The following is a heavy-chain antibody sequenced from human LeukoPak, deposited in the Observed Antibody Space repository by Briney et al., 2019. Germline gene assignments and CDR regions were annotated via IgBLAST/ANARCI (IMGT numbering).Heavy chain of an antibody. J-gene: IGHJ6*02. CDR3: ARDSQGYSSSWYGTEDYYYGMDV. D-gene: IGHD6-13*01. V-gene: IGHV3-7*01. Sequence: GGSLRLSCAASGFTFSSYWMSWVRQAPGKGLEWVANIKQDGSEKYYVDSVKGRFTISRDNAENSLYLQMNSLRAEDAAVYYCARDSQGYSSSWYGTEDYYYGMDVWGQGTTVTVSS. CDR1: GFTFSSYW. CDR2: IKQDGSEK.